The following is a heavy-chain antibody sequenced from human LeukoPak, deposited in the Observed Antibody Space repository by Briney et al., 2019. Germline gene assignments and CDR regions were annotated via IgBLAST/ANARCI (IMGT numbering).Heavy chain of an antibody. D-gene: IGHD2-2*01. CDR3: ATFPLRYCSSTSCYLYYYYGMDV. Sequence: ASVTVSCKASGYTFTSYGMSWVRQAPGQGLEWMGWISAYNGNTNYAQKLQGRVTMTTDTSTSTAYMELRSLRSDDTAVYYCATFPLRYCSSTSCYLYYYYGMDVWGQGTTVTVSS. J-gene: IGHJ6*02. CDR2: ISAYNGNT. CDR1: GYTFTSYG. V-gene: IGHV1-18*01.